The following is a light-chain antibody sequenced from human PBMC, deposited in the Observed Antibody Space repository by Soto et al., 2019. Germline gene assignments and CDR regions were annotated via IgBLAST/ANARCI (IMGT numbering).Light chain of an antibody. Sequence: EIVMTQSPATLSVSPGERATLSCRASQNILSNLAWYQQKPGQAPRLLIYGASNRATGIPDRFRGSGSGTDFTLSISSLEPEDFAVYYCQQRTDRPPWTFGQGTKVDIK. J-gene: IGKJ1*01. CDR3: QQRTDRPPWT. CDR1: QNILSN. V-gene: IGKV3-11*01. CDR2: GAS.